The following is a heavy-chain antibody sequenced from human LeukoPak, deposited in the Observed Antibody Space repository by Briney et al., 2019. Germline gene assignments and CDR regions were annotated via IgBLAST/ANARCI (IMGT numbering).Heavy chain of an antibody. CDR2: ISGSGGST. V-gene: IGHV3-23*01. CDR1: GFTFSSYG. J-gene: IGHJ4*02. CDR3: ARDTPASITMIVVVPGPFDY. Sequence: GGSLRLSCAASGFTFSSYGMSWVRQAPGKGLEWVSAISGSGGSTYYADSVKGRFTISRDNSKNTLYLQMNSLRAEDTAVYYCARDTPASITMIVVVPGPFDYWGQGTLVTVSS. D-gene: IGHD3-22*01.